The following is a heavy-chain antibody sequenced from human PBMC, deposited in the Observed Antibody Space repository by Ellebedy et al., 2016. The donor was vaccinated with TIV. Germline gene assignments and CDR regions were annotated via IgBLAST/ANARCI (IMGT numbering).Heavy chain of an antibody. D-gene: IGHD6-19*01. CDR3: ARTSGWLEYFDY. J-gene: IGHJ4*02. Sequence: SETLSLTCTVSGYSISSGYYWGWIRQPPGKGLEWIGSIYHSGSTYYNPSLKSRVTISVDTSKNQFSLKLSSVTAADTAVYYCARTSGWLEYFDYWGQGTLVTVSS. V-gene: IGHV4-38-2*02. CDR2: IYHSGST. CDR1: GYSISSGYY.